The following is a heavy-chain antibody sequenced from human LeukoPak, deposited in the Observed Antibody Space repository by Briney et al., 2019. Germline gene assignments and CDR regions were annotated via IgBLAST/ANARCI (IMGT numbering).Heavy chain of an antibody. CDR3: ARDSKEGRTKFDP. V-gene: IGHV3-74*01. Sequence: GGSLRLSCAASGFTFGSHWMHWVRHDPGKGLVWVSRINPDGKRTTYADSVKGRFTISRDNAKNTVYLQMNSLRPDDTALYYCARDSKEGRTKFDPWGQGTLVTVSS. D-gene: IGHD2-2*01. CDR1: GFTFGSHW. CDR2: INPDGKRT. J-gene: IGHJ5*02.